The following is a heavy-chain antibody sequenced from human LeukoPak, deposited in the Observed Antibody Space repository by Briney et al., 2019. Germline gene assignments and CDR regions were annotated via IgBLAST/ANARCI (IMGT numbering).Heavy chain of an antibody. CDR2: MNPNSGNT. V-gene: IGHV1-8*01. Sequence: GASVKVSCKASGYTLTSYDINWVRQATGQGLEWMGWMNPNSGNTGYAQKFQGRVTMTRNTSISTAYMELSSLRSEDTAVYYCARGSTYYYDSSGYPGYYYYYYGMDVWGQGTTVTVSS. CDR1: GYTLTSYD. J-gene: IGHJ6*02. D-gene: IGHD3-22*01. CDR3: ARGSTYYYDSSGYPGYYYYYYGMDV.